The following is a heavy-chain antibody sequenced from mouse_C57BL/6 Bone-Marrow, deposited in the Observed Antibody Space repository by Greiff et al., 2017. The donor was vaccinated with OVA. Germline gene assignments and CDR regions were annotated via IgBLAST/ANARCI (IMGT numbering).Heavy chain of an antibody. CDR1: GFTFSDFY. CDR2: SRNKANDYTT. D-gene: IGHD4-1*01. V-gene: IGHV7-1*01. J-gene: IGHJ2*01. CDR3: ARGTNWYYFDY. Sequence: EVKLMESGGGLVQSGRSLRLSCATSGFTFSDFYMEWVRQAPGKGLEWIAASRNKANDYTTEYSASVKGRFIVSRDTSQSILYLQMNALRAEDTAIYYCARGTNWYYFDYWGQGTTLTVSS.